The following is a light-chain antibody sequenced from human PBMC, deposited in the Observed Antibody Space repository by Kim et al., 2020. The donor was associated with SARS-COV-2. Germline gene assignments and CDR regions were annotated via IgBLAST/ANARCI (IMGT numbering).Light chain of an antibody. V-gene: IGKV3-15*01. CDR2: GAS. CDR3: FPFT. CDR1: HSVSTN. J-gene: IGKJ2*01. Sequence: VMTQSPVTLSLSPGERATLFCRASHSVSTNLAWYHQKPGQAPRLLIYGASTRATGIPARISGSGSGTDFTLTITSLQSEDFGIYNWFPFTFGQGTKLEI.